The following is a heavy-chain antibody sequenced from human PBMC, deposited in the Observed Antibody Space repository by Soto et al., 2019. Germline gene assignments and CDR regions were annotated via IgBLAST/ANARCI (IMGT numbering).Heavy chain of an antibody. CDR2: ISGSGGNT. Sequence: GGSLRLSCAASAFTFSDYAMTWVRQGPGKGLEWVSTISGSGGNTDYADSVKGRFTITRDNSKNTLYLQMNSLRAEDTAVYYCAKVGIQTSFRYYSYGMDVWGQGTTVTVSS. D-gene: IGHD5-18*01. CDR3: AKVGIQTSFRYYSYGMDV. V-gene: IGHV3-23*01. J-gene: IGHJ6*02. CDR1: AFTFSDYA.